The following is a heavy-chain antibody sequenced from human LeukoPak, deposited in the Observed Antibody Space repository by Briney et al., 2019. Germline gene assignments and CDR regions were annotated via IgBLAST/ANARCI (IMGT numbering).Heavy chain of an antibody. CDR3: ARERTWNYVEDY. V-gene: IGHV3-21*01. Sequence: PGGSLRLSCAASGFTFSSYSMTWVRQAPGKGLEWVSSFTSSSRSIYYADSVKGRFTISRDNAKKSLYLQMNSLRAEDTAVYYCARERTWNYVEDYWGQGTLVTVSS. CDR2: FTSSSRSI. D-gene: IGHD1-7*01. J-gene: IGHJ4*02. CDR1: GFTFSSYS.